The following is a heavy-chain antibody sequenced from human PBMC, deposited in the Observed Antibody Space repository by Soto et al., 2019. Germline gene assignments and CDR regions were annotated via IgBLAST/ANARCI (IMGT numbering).Heavy chain of an antibody. CDR3: ARDRRRYCSSTSCYSLVY. D-gene: IGHD2-2*01. CDR2: ISYDGSNK. CDR1: GFTFSSYA. V-gene: IGHV3-30-3*01. Sequence: ESGGGVVQPGRSLRLSCAASGFTFSSYAMHWVRQAPGKGLEWVAVISYDGSNKYYADSVKGRFTISRDNSKNTLYLQMNSLRAEDTAVYYCARDRRRYCSSTSCYSLVYWGQGTLVTVSS. J-gene: IGHJ4*02.